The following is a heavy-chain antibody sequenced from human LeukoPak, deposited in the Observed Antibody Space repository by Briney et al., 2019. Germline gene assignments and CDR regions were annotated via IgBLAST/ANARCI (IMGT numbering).Heavy chain of an antibody. V-gene: IGHV3-23*01. CDR1: RFIFGNYA. CDR2: ISGSGVIT. J-gene: IGHJ4*02. D-gene: IGHD6-13*01. CDR3: AKEGCGSTWNADFDY. Sequence: PGGSLRLSCAASRFIFGNYAMSWVRQAPGKGLEWVSAISGSGVITYYADSVKGRFTISRDNSKNTLYLQMNSLRAEDTAVYYCAKEGCGSTWNADFDYWGQGALVIVSS.